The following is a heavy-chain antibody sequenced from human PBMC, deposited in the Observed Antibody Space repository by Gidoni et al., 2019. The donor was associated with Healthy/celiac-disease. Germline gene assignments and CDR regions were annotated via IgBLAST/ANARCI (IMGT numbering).Heavy chain of an antibody. J-gene: IGHJ6*02. CDR2: ISSSGITI. D-gene: IGHD3-10*01. Sequence: EVQLVASGGGLVQPGGSLRLSCAASGFTFSSSEMNWVPQAPGNGLEWVAYISSSGITIYYADAVKGRFTISRDNAKNSLYLQMNSLRAEDTAVYYCARRRFGELFGMDVWGQGTTVTVSS. CDR3: ARRRFGELFGMDV. V-gene: IGHV3-48*03. CDR1: GFTFSSSE.